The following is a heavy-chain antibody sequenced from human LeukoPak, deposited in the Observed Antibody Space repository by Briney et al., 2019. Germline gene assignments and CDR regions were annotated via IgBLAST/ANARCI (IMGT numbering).Heavy chain of an antibody. D-gene: IGHD5-18*01. CDR2: IYHSGST. J-gene: IGHJ4*02. Sequence: SETLSLTCAVSNYSINSGYYWGWIRQPPGKGLEWIGSIYHSGSTYYNPSLKSRVTIPVDTSKNQFSLKLSSVTAADTAIYYCATIHGYSYGYFHYWGQGTLVTISS. CDR1: NYSINSGYY. V-gene: IGHV4-38-2*01. CDR3: ATIHGYSYGYFHY.